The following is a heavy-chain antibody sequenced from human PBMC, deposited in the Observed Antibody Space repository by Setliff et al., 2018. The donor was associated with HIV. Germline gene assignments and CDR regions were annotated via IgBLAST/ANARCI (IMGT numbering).Heavy chain of an antibody. Sequence: PSETLSLTCDVSGFSISSRYYWGWIRQPPGKGLEWIGNIYHSGSTNYNPSLKSRVTMSVDTSKNQFSLKLSSVTAADTAVYYCARDRTHSKVPRPYYYMDVWGKGTTVTVSS. CDR2: IYHSGST. J-gene: IGHJ6*03. V-gene: IGHV4-38-2*02. CDR3: ARDRTHSKVPRPYYYMDV. CDR1: GFSISSRYY. D-gene: IGHD6-13*01.